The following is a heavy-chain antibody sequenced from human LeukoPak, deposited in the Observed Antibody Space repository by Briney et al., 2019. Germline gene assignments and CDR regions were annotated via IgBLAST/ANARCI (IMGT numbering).Heavy chain of an antibody. Sequence: GGSLRLSCAASGFTFSSYGMHWVRQAPGKGLEWVSAISGSGGSTYYADSVKGRFTISRDNSKNTLYLQMNSLRAEDTAVYYCAKERKYYYDSSGYSPGGLDYWGQGTLVTVSS. V-gene: IGHV3-23*01. J-gene: IGHJ4*02. CDR1: GFTFSSYG. D-gene: IGHD3-22*01. CDR3: AKERKYYYDSSGYSPGGLDY. CDR2: ISGSGGST.